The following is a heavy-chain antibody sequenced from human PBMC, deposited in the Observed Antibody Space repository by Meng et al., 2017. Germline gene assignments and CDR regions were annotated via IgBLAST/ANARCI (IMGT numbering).Heavy chain of an antibody. Sequence: DLFLQYVVEVGHMGASVKLSCTSSGYTFTYYTIHWSGLPPGQSLAWMGCSKSANGDAKYSQTFQGRLTITRDTSASTAYLELSSLTFEETAVYYCARGTGSSWFDHWGQGTLVTVSS. D-gene: IGHD6-13*01. CDR2: SKSANGDA. V-gene: IGHV1-3*01. CDR1: GYTFTYYT. J-gene: IGHJ5*02. CDR3: ARGTGSSWFDH.